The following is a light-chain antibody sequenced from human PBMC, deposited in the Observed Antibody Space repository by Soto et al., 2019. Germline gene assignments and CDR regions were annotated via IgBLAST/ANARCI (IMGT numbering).Light chain of an antibody. Sequence: EIVLTQSPATLSLFPVERATLSCRASQSLSSSLAWYQPKPGQAPRVLIYDTSSRATGTPARFSGSGSGTDFTLTISILEPEDSAVYYCHQGSHWWTCGQGTKVDIK. CDR1: QSLSSS. CDR3: HQGSHWWT. V-gene: IGKV3-11*01. J-gene: IGKJ1*01. CDR2: DTS.